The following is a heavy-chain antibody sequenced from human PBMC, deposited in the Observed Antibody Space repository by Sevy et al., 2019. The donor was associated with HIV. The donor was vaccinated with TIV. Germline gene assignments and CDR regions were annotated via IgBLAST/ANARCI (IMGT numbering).Heavy chain of an antibody. CDR3: ARLGYSYGPYFDY. CDR2: IYSGGST. J-gene: IGHJ4*02. D-gene: IGHD5-18*01. V-gene: IGHV3-53*01. CDR1: GFTVSSNY. Sequence: GGSLRLSCAASGFTVSSNYMSWVRQAPGKGLEWVSVIYSGGSTYYANSVKGRFTISRDNSKNTLYLQMNSLGAEDTAVYYCARLGYSYGPYFDYWGQGTLVTVSS.